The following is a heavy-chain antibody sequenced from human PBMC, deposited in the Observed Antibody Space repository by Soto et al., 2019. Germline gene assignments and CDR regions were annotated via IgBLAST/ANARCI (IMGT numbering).Heavy chain of an antibody. CDR1: GYTFTSYA. CDR3: ARGPATLPNSGYDRRYYFDY. CDR2: INAGNGNT. Sequence: ASVKVSCKASGYTFTSYAMHWVRQAPGQRLEWMGWINAGNGNTKYSQKFQGRVTITRDTSASTAYMELSSLRSEDTAVYYCARGPATLPNSGYDRRYYFDYWGQGTLVTVSS. V-gene: IGHV1-3*01. D-gene: IGHD5-12*01. J-gene: IGHJ4*02.